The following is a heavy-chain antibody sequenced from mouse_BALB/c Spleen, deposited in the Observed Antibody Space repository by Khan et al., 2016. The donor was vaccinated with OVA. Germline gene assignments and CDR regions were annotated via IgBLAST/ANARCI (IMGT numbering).Heavy chain of an antibody. J-gene: IGHJ2*01. CDR3: ARPYYADY. V-gene: IGHV1-9*01. CDR1: GYAFRSYW. D-gene: IGHD2-10*01. CDR2: ILPGTGNT. Sequence: VQLQESGAELMKPGASVKISCKATGYAFRSYWIEWVKQRTGHGLEWVGEILPGTGNTKYNEKFEGKATFTADTSSNTAYLQLNSLTSEDSAVYYCARPYYADYWGQGTTLTVSS.